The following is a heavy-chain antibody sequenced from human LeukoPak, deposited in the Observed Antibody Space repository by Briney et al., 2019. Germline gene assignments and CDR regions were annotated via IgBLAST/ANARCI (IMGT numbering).Heavy chain of an antibody. CDR3: AREIGGGLHYFHS. D-gene: IGHD1-26*01. J-gene: IGHJ4*02. CDR1: GFTFSTYT. V-gene: IGHV3-64*04. CDR2: ISSDGGST. Sequence: GGSLRLSCSASGFTFSTYTMHWVRQAPGKGLEYVSAISSDGGSTHYADSVKGRFTISRDNSQNTLYLQMNSLRAEDTAMYYCAREIGGGLHYFHSWGQGTPVTVSS.